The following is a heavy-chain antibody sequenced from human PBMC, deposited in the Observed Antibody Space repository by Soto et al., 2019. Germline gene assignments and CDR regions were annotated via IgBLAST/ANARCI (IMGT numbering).Heavy chain of an antibody. CDR1: GFTFSSND. CDR3: ARGPGYYYDY. V-gene: IGHV3-66*03. J-gene: IGHJ4*02. Sequence: EVQLVESGGGLIQPGGSLRLSCAASGFTFSSNDMNWVRQAPGKGLEWVSLIYSGGSTYYADSVKGRFTISRDNSKNTLYLQMGSLRAEDMAVYYCARGPGYYYDYWGQGTLVTVSS. CDR2: IYSGGST.